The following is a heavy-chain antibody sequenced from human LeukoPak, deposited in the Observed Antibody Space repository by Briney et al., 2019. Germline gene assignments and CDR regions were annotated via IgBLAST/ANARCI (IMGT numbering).Heavy chain of an antibody. CDR1: GFTFSNYA. CDR2: VSGGGSRK. D-gene: IGHD3-9*01. J-gene: IGHJ4*02. CDR3: ANWGDYDVLTGYYDSDY. V-gene: IGHV3-23*01. Sequence: GGSLRLSCAASGFTFSNYAMSWVRQAPGKGLDWVAAVSGGGSRKYYIDSVKGRLTISRDNSKNTLDLQMSSLSAEETAIYYCANWGDYDVLTGYYDSDYWGQGTLVTVSS.